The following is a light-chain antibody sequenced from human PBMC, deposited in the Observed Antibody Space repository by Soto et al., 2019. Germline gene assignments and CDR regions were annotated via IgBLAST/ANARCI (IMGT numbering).Light chain of an antibody. CDR1: QSVSSY. V-gene: IGKV3-11*01. Sequence: EIVLTQSPATLSLSPGERATLSCRASQSVSSYLAWYQQKPGQAPRLLIYDASNRATGIPARFSGSGSGTDFTLTISSLEPEDFVVYYCQQRSNWPLIFGGGTKVDIK. CDR3: QQRSNWPLI. J-gene: IGKJ4*01. CDR2: DAS.